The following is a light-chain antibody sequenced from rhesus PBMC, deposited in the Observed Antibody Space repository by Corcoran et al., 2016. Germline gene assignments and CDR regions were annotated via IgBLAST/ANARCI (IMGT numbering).Light chain of an antibody. V-gene: IGKV3-40*03. CDR3: QQCNDWLLT. CDR2: REY. CDR1: EGVCSH. Sequence: TVMTQSPATLSLSLGQTATLSCRPSEGVCSHLAGYKQKHGQAPKLRVNREYFRAPGIPDRFSGSGSKTEFTLTISRRDPEDVEVYHCQQCNDWLLTFSGGTKVESK. J-gene: IGKJ4*01.